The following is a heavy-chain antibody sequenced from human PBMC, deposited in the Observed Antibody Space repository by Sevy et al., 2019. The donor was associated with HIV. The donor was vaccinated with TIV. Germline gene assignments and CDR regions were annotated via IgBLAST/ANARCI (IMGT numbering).Heavy chain of an antibody. CDR1: GFTFSSYG. D-gene: IGHD2-15*01. J-gene: IGHJ4*02. V-gene: IGHV3-30*18. Sequence: GGSLRLSCAASGFTFSSYGMHWVRQAPGKGLEWVAVISYDGSNKYYADSVKGRFTISRDNSKKTLYLQMNSLRAEDTAVYYCAKDRPIGVYCSGGSCYSELDYWGQGTLVTVSS. CDR3: AKDRPIGVYCSGGSCYSELDY. CDR2: ISYDGSNK.